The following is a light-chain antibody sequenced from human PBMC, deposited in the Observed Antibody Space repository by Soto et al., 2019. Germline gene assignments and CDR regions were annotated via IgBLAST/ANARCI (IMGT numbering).Light chain of an antibody. V-gene: IGLV2-14*01. CDR1: SSDVGSYNY. CDR3: SSYTDSSTL. J-gene: IGLJ1*01. Sequence: QSVLTQPASVSGSPGQSITISCTGTSSDVGSYNYVSWYQQHSGKAPKLMIYGVSDRPSGISSRFSGSKSGNTASLTISGLQTEDKADYYCSSYTDSSTLFGTGTKLTVL. CDR2: GVS.